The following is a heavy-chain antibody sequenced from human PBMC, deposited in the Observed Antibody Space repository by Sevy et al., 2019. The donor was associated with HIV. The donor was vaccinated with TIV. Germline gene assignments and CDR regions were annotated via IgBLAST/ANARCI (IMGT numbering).Heavy chain of an antibody. CDR1: GYTFTSYG. D-gene: IGHD3-9*01. V-gene: IGHV1-18*04. CDR2: ISAYNGST. J-gene: IGHJ5*02. Sequence: ASVKVSCKASGYTFTSYGISWVRQAPGQGLEWMGWISAYNGSTNYAQKLQGRVTMTKDTSTSTGYMELRSLRSDDTAVYYCARVGYDILTGYYNRWFDPWGQGTLVTVSS. CDR3: ARVGYDILTGYYNRWFDP.